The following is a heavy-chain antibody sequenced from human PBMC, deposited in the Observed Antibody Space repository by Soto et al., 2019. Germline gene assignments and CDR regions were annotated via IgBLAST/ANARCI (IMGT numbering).Heavy chain of an antibody. CDR1: GYTFTSYY. Sequence: ASVKVSCKASGYTFTSYYMHWVRQAPGQGLEWMGRISPGNGGTSYAQKFQGRVTMTRDASISTAYMELSSLRSDDAAVYYCATMGSSGYDRSLAYWGQGALVTVS. V-gene: IGHV1-2*02. CDR2: ISPGNGGT. D-gene: IGHD5-12*01. CDR3: ATMGSSGYDRSLAY. J-gene: IGHJ4*02.